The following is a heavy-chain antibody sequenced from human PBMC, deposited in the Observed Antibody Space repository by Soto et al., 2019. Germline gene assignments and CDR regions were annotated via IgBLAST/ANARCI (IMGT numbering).Heavy chain of an antibody. CDR3: AREGSSGCSH. J-gene: IGHJ4*02. CDR1: GFTFSSYW. Sequence: GSLRLSCAASGFTFSSYWMSWVRQAPGKGLEWVANIEQDGSEKFYVDSVKGRFTISRDNARNSLDLQMNSLRDEDTAVYYCAREGSSGCSHWGQGTLVTVS. CDR2: IEQDGSEK. V-gene: IGHV3-7*01. D-gene: IGHD6-19*01.